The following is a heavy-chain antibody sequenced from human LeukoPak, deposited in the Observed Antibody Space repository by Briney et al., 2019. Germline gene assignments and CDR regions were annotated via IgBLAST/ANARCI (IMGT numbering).Heavy chain of an antibody. V-gene: IGHV3-30*02. CDR3: GKDHIPLELPCDF. CDR2: IRNDGSENGNHK. J-gene: IGHJ4*02. Sequence: GGSLRLSCAASGFPFSSYGMHWVRQTPDKGLEWVAFIRNDGSENGNHKYDGDSVKGRFTSSRDNSKNTPYLQMNSLRAEDTAVYYCGKDHIPLELPCDFWGQGTLVTVSS. D-gene: IGHD1-7*01. CDR1: GFPFSSYG.